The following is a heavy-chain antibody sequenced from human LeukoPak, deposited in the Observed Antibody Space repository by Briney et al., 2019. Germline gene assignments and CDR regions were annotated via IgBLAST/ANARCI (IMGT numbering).Heavy chain of an antibody. CDR2: SNDSGGT. D-gene: IGHD1-26*01. V-gene: IGHV4-34*01. Sequence: PSETPSLTCAVYGGTFSGDYWSWSRQPPGKRLEWVGESNDSGGTNYNPSLKSRVTISADKSKNQVSLKLTSVTAADTAVYYCARLSVIVGSTLEYYYYYMDVWGQGTTVTVSS. J-gene: IGHJ6*03. CDR1: GGTFSGDY. CDR3: ARLSVIVGSTLEYYYYYMDV.